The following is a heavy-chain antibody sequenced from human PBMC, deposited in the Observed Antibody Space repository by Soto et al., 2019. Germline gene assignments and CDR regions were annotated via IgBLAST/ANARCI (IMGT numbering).Heavy chain of an antibody. D-gene: IGHD6-13*01. CDR3: ARGAGAAADFGRNWFDP. J-gene: IGHJ5*02. Sequence: SETLSLTCTVSGGSISSSSYYWGWIRQPPGKGLEWIGSIYYSGSTYYNPSLKGRVTISVDTSKNQFSLKLSSVTAADTAVYYCARGAGAAADFGRNWFDPWGQGTLVTVSS. CDR2: IYYSGST. CDR1: GGSISSSSYY. V-gene: IGHV4-39*01.